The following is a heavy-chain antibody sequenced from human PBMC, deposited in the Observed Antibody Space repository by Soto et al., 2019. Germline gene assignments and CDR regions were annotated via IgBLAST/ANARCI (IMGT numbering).Heavy chain of an antibody. V-gene: IGHV3-74*01. CDR1: GFTFSSYW. CDR2: INSDGSST. J-gene: IGHJ4*02. Sequence: GGSLRLSCAASGFTFSSYWMHWVRQAPGKGLVWVSRINSDGSSTSYADSVKGRFTISRDNAKNTLYLQMNSLRAEDTAVYYCARGPVLRYFDWLSPGYFDYWGQGTLVTVSS. D-gene: IGHD3-9*01. CDR3: ARGPVLRYFDWLSPGYFDY.